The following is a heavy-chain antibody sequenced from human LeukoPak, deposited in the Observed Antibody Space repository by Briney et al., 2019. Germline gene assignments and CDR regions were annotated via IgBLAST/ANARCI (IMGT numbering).Heavy chain of an antibody. V-gene: IGHV3-33*01. CDR1: GFAFNTYG. Sequence: GGSLRLSCAASGFAFNTYGMHWARQAPGKGLEWVAVIWYDGSIEYYADSVKGRFTISRDNSMNTLYLQMDSLRAEDPAVYYCARGNSHYYYYMDVWGKGTTVTVSS. J-gene: IGHJ6*03. D-gene: IGHD2/OR15-2a*01. CDR2: IWYDGSIE. CDR3: ARGNSHYYYYMDV.